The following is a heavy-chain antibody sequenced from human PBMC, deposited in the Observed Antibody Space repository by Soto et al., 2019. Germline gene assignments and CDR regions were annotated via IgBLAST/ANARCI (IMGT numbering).Heavy chain of an antibody. CDR2: IYYSGST. CDR1: GGSISSSSYY. V-gene: IGHV4-39*01. CDR3: ARLGYPKSWGYHYGMDV. J-gene: IGHJ6*02. Sequence: PSETLSLTCTVSGGSISSSSYYWGWIRQPPGKGLEWIGSIYYSGSTYYNPSLKSRVTISVDTSKNQFSLKLSSVTAADTAVYYCARLGYPKSWGYHYGMDVRGQGTTVTVSS. D-gene: IGHD2-15*01.